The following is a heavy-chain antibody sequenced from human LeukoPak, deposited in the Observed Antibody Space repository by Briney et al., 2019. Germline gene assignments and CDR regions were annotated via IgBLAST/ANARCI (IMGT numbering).Heavy chain of an antibody. CDR1: GGTFSSYT. D-gene: IGHD3-22*01. V-gene: IGHV1-69*02. J-gene: IGHJ6*02. Sequence: ASVKVSCKASGGTFSSYTISWVRQAPGRGLEWMGRIIPILGIANYAQKFQGRVTITADKSTSTAYMELSSLRSEDTAVYYCARGLGYYDSSGYYYDNYYGMDVWGQGTTVTVSS. CDR3: ARGLGYYDSSGYYYDNYYGMDV. CDR2: IIPILGIA.